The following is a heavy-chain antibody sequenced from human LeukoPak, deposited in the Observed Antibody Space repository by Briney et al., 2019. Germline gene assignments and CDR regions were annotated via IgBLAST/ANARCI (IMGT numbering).Heavy chain of an antibody. V-gene: IGHV1-2*02. J-gene: IGHJ3*02. CDR3: ASEMSIAVAGITDDAFDI. CDR1: GYTFTGYY. CDR2: INPNSGGT. D-gene: IGHD6-19*01. Sequence: ASVKVSCKASGYTFTGYYMHWVRQAPGQGLEWMGWINPNSGGTNYAQKFQGRVTMTRDTSISTAYMELSRLRSDDTAVYYCASEMSIAVAGITDDAFDIWGQGTMVTVSS.